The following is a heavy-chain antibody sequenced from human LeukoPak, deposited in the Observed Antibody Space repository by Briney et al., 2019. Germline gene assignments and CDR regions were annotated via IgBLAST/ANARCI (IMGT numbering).Heavy chain of an antibody. CDR3: ARHQPYYDSSGYYYNVMTYFDY. D-gene: IGHD3-22*01. CDR1: GGSFSGYY. CDR2: INHSGST. Sequence: SETLSLTCAVYGGSFSGYYWSWIRQPPGKGLEWIGEINHSGSTTYNPSLKSRVTISVDTSKNQFSLKLSSVTAADTAVYYCARHQPYYDSSGYYYNVMTYFDYWGQGTLVTVSS. V-gene: IGHV4-34*01. J-gene: IGHJ4*02.